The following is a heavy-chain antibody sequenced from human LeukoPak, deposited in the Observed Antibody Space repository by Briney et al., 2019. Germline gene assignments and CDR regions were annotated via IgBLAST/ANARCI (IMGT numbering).Heavy chain of an antibody. CDR1: GDSMGTYY. V-gene: IGHV4-4*07. CDR2: IHTSGTT. Sequence: KPSETLSLTCTVTGDSMGTYYWSFIRQPAGKGLECIGRIHTSGTTWYNASLKSRVTMSIDASNNQFSLRLTSVTAADTAVYYCARVRIMITFGGVIANPRIDYWDQGTLVTVSS. D-gene: IGHD3-16*02. J-gene: IGHJ4*02. CDR3: ARVRIMITFGGVIANPRIDY.